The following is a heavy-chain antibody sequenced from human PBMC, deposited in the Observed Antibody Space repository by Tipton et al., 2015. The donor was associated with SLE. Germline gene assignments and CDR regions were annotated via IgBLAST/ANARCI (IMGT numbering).Heavy chain of an antibody. J-gene: IGHJ2*01. V-gene: IGHV3-33*06. CDR3: AKADCHTLSCSNWYFDL. CDR2: KWFDGSNE. CDR1: GFSFSEFG. Sequence: SLRLSCAASGFSFSEFGMHWVRQAPGKGLEWVAVKWFDGSNEYYADSVKGRFTISRDNSKNTVYLQMNSLRAEDTAMYYCAKADCHTLSCSNWYFDLWGRGTLVTVTS. D-gene: IGHD2-2*01.